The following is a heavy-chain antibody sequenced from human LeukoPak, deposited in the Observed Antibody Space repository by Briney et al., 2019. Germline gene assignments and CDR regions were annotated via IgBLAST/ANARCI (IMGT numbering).Heavy chain of an antibody. V-gene: IGHV4-61*02. CDR3: ARASFGGNYFDY. CDR2: IYTSGST. CDR1: GGSISSSSYY. Sequence: SETLSLTCTVSGGSISSSSYYWSWIRQPAGKGLEWIGRIYTSGSTNYNPSLKSRVTISVDTSKNQFSLKLSSVTAADTAVYFCARASFGGNYFDYWGQGTLVTVSS. D-gene: IGHD3-16*01. J-gene: IGHJ4*02.